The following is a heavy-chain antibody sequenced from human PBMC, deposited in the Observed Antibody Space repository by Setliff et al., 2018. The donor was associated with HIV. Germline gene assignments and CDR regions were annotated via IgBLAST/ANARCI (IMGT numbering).Heavy chain of an antibody. Sequence: GGSLRLSCAASRFTFDDYAMSWVRQAPGKGLEWVSGINWNGGSTGYADSVKGRFTISRDNSKNSLYLQMNSLRAEDTAVYYCAKGRGTAMVNDYWGQGTLVTVSS. CDR2: INWNGGST. CDR3: AKGRGTAMVNDY. J-gene: IGHJ4*02. D-gene: IGHD5-18*01. CDR1: RFTFDDYA. V-gene: IGHV3-20*04.